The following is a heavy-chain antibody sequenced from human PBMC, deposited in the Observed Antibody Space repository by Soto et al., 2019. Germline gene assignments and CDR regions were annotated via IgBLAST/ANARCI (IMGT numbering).Heavy chain of an antibody. CDR1: GDSVSSNSAA. D-gene: IGHD6-19*01. Sequence: SQTLSLTCAISGDSVSSNSAAWTWIRQSPSRGLEWLGRTYYRSKWYNDYAVSVKSRITINPDTSKNQFSLQLNSVTPEDTAVYYCARDYPRIAVAGNRGDAFDIWGQGTMVTVSS. J-gene: IGHJ3*02. CDR3: ARDYPRIAVAGNRGDAFDI. CDR2: TYYRSKWYN. V-gene: IGHV6-1*01.